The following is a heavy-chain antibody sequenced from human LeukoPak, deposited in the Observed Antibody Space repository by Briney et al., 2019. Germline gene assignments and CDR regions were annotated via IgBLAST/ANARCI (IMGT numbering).Heavy chain of an antibody. D-gene: IGHD2-8*01. CDR2: ISSSSSTI. V-gene: IGHV3-48*01. CDR3: ARDMVLMVYANDAFDI. J-gene: IGHJ3*02. CDR1: GFTFSSYS. Sequence: QPGGSLRLSCAASGFTFSSYSMNWVRQAPGKGLEWVPYISSSSSTIYYADSVKGRFTISRDNAKNSLYLQMNSLRAEDTAVYYCARDMVLMVYANDAFDIWGQGTVVTVSS.